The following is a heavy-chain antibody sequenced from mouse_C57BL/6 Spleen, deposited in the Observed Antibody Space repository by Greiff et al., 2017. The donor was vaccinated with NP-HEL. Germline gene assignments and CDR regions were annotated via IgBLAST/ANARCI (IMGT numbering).Heavy chain of an antibody. D-gene: IGHD1-1*01. J-gene: IGHJ2*01. CDR2: ISSGGSYT. CDR3: ARDRNYYGSSFFDY. Sequence: EVQLQESGGDLVKPGGSLKLSCAASGFTFSSYGMSWVRQTPDKRLEWVATISSGGSYTYYPDSVKGRFTISRNNAKNTRYLQMSSLKSEDTAMYYCARDRNYYGSSFFDYWGQGTTLTVSS. CDR1: GFTFSSYG. V-gene: IGHV5-6*01.